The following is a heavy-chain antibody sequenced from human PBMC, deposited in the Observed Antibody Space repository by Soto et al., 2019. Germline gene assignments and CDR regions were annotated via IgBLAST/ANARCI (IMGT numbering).Heavy chain of an antibody. Sequence: SETLSLTCIVSGGSISGYFWTWIRQPAGKGLEWIGRIYSSGSTNYNPSLKSRVTMSVDTSKNQFSLKLSSVTAADTAVYYCAREVPAASWPDYYYGMDVWGQGTTVTVSS. D-gene: IGHD2-2*01. J-gene: IGHJ6*02. CDR1: GGSISGYF. CDR3: AREVPAASWPDYYYGMDV. CDR2: IYSSGST. V-gene: IGHV4-4*07.